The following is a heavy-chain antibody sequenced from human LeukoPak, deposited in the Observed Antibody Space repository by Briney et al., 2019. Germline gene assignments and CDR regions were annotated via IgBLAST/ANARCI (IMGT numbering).Heavy chain of an antibody. D-gene: IGHD3-9*01. J-gene: IGHJ4*02. Sequence: GASVKVSCKASGYTFTGYYMHWVRQAPGQGLEWMGWINPNSGGTNYAQKFQGRVTMTRDTSISTAYMELSRLRSDDTAVYYCERDLGPIYDILTGYYRGFDYWGQGTLVTVSS. CDR3: ERDLGPIYDILTGYYRGFDY. V-gene: IGHV1-2*02. CDR2: INPNSGGT. CDR1: GYTFTGYY.